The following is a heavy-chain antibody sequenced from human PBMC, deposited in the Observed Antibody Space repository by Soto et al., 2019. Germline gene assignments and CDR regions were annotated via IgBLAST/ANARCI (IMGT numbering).Heavy chain of an antibody. V-gene: IGHV4-61*01. D-gene: IGHD3-9*01. CDR2: IYYTGST. Sequence: PSETLSLTCTVSGGSVSSGSFYWSWIRQPIRQPPGTGLEWIAYIYYTGSTTYNPSLQSRVAISVDLSKNQFSLKLNSVTAADTAIYYCARAHSDSFWFDPWGPGTLVTVSS. J-gene: IGHJ5*02. CDR1: GGSVSSGSFY. CDR3: ARAHSDSFWFDP.